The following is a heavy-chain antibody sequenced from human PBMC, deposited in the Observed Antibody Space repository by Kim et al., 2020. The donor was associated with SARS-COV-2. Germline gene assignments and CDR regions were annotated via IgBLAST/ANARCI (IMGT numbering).Heavy chain of an antibody. J-gene: IGHJ6*02. V-gene: IGHV4-59*01. CDR2: IYYSGST. D-gene: IGHD3-10*01. CDR3: ARGPTMVRGETIYYYYYGMDV. Sequence: SETLSLTCTVSGGSISSYYWSWIRQPPGKGLEWIGYIYYSGSTNYNPSLKSRVTISVDTSKNQFSLKLSSVTAADTAVYYCARGPTMVRGETIYYYYYGMDVWGQGTTVTVSS. CDR1: GGSISSYY.